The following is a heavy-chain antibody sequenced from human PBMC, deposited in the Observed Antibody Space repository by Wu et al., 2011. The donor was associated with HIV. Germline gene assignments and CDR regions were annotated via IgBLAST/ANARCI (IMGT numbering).Heavy chain of an antibody. J-gene: IGHJ4*02. Sequence: QVQLVQSGAEVKKPGSSVKVSCKASGFSFSNYGFSWVRQAPGQGLEWMGWISAYNGDTNYAQKFQGRVTMTTDISTYTAFVELRSLRSDDTAVYYCARDESWDIVVLPTAAFDYWAREPWSPSPQ. CDR1: GFSFSNYG. V-gene: IGHV1-18*01. CDR2: ISAYNGDT. CDR3: ARDESWDIVVLPTAAFDY. D-gene: IGHD2-2*01.